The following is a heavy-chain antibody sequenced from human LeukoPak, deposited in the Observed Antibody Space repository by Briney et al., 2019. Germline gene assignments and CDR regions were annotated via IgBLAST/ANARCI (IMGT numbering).Heavy chain of an antibody. CDR1: GGTFSSYA. D-gene: IGHD6-13*01. Sequence: SVKVSCKASGGTFSSYAISWVRQAPGQGLEWMGGIIPIFGTANYAQKFQGRVTITADESTSTAYMELSSLRSEDTAVYYCARGGSSWSRYAYCYYGMDVWGQGTTVTVSS. J-gene: IGHJ6*02. CDR3: ARGGSSWSRYAYCYYGMDV. V-gene: IGHV1-69*13. CDR2: IIPIFGTA.